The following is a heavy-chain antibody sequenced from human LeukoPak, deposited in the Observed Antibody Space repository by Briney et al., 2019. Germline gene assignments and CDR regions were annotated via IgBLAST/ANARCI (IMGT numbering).Heavy chain of an antibody. CDR1: GASINSGSNY. CDR3: ARGQGDDYGDYVRYYFDY. CDR2: IYSSGST. Sequence: SETLSLTCRVSGASINSGSNYWGWIRQPPGKTLEWIGSIYSSGSTYYNPSLKSRVIIMIDTPKNHFSLTLSSVTAADTAVYYCARGQGDDYGDYVRYYFDYWGQGTLVTVSS. V-gene: IGHV4-39*02. D-gene: IGHD4-17*01. J-gene: IGHJ4*02.